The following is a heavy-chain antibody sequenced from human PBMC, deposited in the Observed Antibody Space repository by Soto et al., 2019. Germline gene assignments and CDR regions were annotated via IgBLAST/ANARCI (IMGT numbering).Heavy chain of an antibody. D-gene: IGHD3-10*01. V-gene: IGHV3-33*01. CDR2: IWYDGSNK. CDR3: ARAPSYGSGGEDY. CDR1: GFTFSSYG. Sequence: QVQLVESGGGVVQPGRSLRLSCAASGFTFSSYGMHWVRQARGKGLEWVAVIWYDGSNKYYADSVKGRFTISRDNSKNTLYLQMNSLRAEDTAVYYCARAPSYGSGGEDYWGQGTLVTVSS. J-gene: IGHJ4*02.